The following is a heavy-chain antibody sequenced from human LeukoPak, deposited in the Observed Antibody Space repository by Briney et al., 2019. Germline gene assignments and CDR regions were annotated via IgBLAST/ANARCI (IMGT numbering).Heavy chain of an antibody. Sequence: GGSLRLSCAASGFTFSSYWMYWVRQAPGKGLVWVSRINSDGSSTSYADSVKGRFTISRDNAKNSLYLQMNSLRAEDTAVYYCAELGITMIGGVWGKGTTVTISS. D-gene: IGHD3-10*02. CDR3: AELGITMIGGV. CDR2: INSDGSST. CDR1: GFTFSSYW. J-gene: IGHJ6*04. V-gene: IGHV3-74*01.